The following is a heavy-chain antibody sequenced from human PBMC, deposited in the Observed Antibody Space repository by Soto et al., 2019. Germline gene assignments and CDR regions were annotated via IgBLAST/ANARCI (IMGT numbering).Heavy chain of an antibody. CDR3: AGLLWFGEVVYSDP. J-gene: IGHJ5*02. Sequence: QVQLQESGPGLVKPSGTLSLTCAVSGGSVSSNNWWSWVRQPPGKGLEWIGETYHTGSTNYNPALKSRVTISIDKSTNPFSLKLSSVTAADAAVYYCAGLLWFGEVVYSDPWGQGTLVTVSS. D-gene: IGHD3-10*01. V-gene: IGHV4-4*02. CDR2: TYHTGST. CDR1: GGSVSSNNW.